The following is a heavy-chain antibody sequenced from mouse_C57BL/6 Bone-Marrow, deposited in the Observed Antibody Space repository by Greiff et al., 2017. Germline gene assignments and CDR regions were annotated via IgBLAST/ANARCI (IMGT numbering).Heavy chain of an antibody. CDR1: GFTFSSYA. CDR2: ISDGGSYT. D-gene: IGHD2-1*01. CDR3: ARDRVGRSTMVPYAMDD. J-gene: IGHJ4*01. Sequence: EVMLVESGGGLVKPGGSLKLSCAASGFTFSSYAMSWVRQTPEKRLEWVATISDGGSYTYYPDNVKGRFTISRDNAKNNLYLQMRHLKSEDTAMYYCARDRVGRSTMVPYAMDDWGKGTSVTVSS. V-gene: IGHV5-4*01.